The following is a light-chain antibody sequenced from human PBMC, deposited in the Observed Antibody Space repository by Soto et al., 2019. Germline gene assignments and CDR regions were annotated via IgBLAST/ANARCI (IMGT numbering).Light chain of an antibody. V-gene: IGKV1-5*03. CDR3: QQYSSDWT. CDR1: QSISSL. Sequence: DIQMTHSPSTLSASVGDRVTITCRASQSISSLLAWYQQKPGKAPKLLIYKASSLESGVPSRFSGSGSGTEFTLTISSLQPDDFATYYCQQYSSDWTFGQGTKVEIK. CDR2: KAS. J-gene: IGKJ1*01.